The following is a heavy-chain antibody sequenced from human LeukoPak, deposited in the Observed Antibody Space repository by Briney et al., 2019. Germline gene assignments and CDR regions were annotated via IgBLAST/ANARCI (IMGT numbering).Heavy chain of an antibody. D-gene: IGHD4-17*01. CDR2: IYYSGST. J-gene: IGHJ5*02. CDR1: GGSISSSSYY. CDR3: ARDRGNYGDPYGSWFDP. V-gene: IGHV4-39*07. Sequence: SETLSLTCTVSGGSISSSSYYWGWIRQPPGKGLEWIGSIYYSGSTYYNPSLKSRVTISVDTSKNQFSLKLSSVTAADTAVYYCARDRGNYGDPYGSWFDPWGQGTLVTVSS.